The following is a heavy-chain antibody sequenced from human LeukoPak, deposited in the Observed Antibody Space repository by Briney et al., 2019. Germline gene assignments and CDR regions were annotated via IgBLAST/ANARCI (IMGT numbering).Heavy chain of an antibody. CDR2: ISYDGSNK. V-gene: IGHV3-30*04. CDR3: AGALGCYYYGLDY. J-gene: IGHJ4*02. Sequence: GGSLRLSCAASGFTFSSYAMHWVRQAPGKGLEWVAVISYDGSNKYYADSVKGRFTISRDNSKNTLYLQMNSLRAEDTAVYYCAGALGCYYYGLDYWGQGTLVTVSS. CDR1: GFTFSSYA. D-gene: IGHD3-22*01.